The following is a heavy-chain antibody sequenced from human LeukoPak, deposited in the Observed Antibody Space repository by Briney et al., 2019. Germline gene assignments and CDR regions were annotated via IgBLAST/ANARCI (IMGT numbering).Heavy chain of an antibody. J-gene: IGHJ6*02. CDR3: ARDRSPLLGDSSGPYYYYGMDV. D-gene: IGHD3-22*01. Sequence: GRSLRLSCAASGFTFSSYGMHWVRQAPGKGLEWVAVIWYDGSKKYYADSVKGRFTISRDNSKNTLYLQMNSLRAEDTAVYYCARDRSPLLGDSSGPYYYYGMDVWGQGTTVTVSS. CDR2: IWYDGSKK. CDR1: GFTFSSYG. V-gene: IGHV3-33*01.